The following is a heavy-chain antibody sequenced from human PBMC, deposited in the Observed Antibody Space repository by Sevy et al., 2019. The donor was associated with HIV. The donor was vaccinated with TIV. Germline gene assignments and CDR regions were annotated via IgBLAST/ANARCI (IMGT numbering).Heavy chain of an antibody. CDR3: ARDRGSSWFGNDAFDI. V-gene: IGHV1-18*01. CDR2: ISGYNGNT. D-gene: IGHD6-13*01. CDR1: GYTFSRNG. J-gene: IGHJ3*02. Sequence: ASLKVSCKASGYTFSRNGINWVRQAPGQGLEWMGWISGYNGNTNYAQKLQGRVTMTTDTSTRTVYMELRSLRSDDTAIYYCARDRGSSWFGNDAFDIWGQGTMVTVSS.